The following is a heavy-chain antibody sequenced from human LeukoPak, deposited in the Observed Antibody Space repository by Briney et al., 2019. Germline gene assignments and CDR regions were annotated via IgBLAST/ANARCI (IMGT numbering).Heavy chain of an antibody. CDR1: GFTFSSYA. D-gene: IGHD3-3*01. V-gene: IGHV3-30-3*01. CDR3: AREASGFDY. J-gene: IGHJ4*01. Sequence: GGSLRLSCAASGFTFSSYAMHWVRQAPGKGLEWVAVISYDGNNKYYADSVKGRFTISRDNSKNTLYLQMNSLRAEDTAVYYCAREASGFDYWGQGTLVTVSS. CDR2: ISYDGNNK.